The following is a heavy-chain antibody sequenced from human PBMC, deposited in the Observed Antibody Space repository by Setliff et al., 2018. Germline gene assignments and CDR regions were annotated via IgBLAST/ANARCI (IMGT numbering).Heavy chain of an antibody. CDR2: INHRGSS. CDR3: ARDPGFHSGTWCLGD. V-gene: IGHV4-34*01. CDR1: GDSFSDYY. Sequence: SETLSLTCAVYGDSFSDYYWSWIRQPPGKGLEWIEEINHRGSSYYSPSLKSRLAISLDTSGNRFSLNLTSVTAADTAVYYCARDPGFHSGTWCLGDWGQGTQVTVSS. D-gene: IGHD2-8*01. J-gene: IGHJ1*01.